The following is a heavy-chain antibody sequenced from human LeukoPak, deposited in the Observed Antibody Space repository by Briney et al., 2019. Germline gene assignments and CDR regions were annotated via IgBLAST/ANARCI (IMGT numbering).Heavy chain of an antibody. CDR1: GFTFSTYS. J-gene: IGHJ4*02. CDR2: ISSTSSYI. CDR3: ARASSGWAVDLYYFDY. Sequence: TGGSLRLSCAASGFTFSTYSMSWVRQAPGKGLEWVSSISSTSSYIYYADSVKGRFTISRDNAKKSLYLQMNSLTAEDTAVYYCARASSGWAVDLYYFDYWGQGTLVTVSS. D-gene: IGHD6-19*01. V-gene: IGHV3-21*01.